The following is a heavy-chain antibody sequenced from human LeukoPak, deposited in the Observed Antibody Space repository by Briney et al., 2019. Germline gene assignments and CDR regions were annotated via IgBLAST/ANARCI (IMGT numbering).Heavy chain of an antibody. CDR2: IKQDGSEK. J-gene: IGHJ6*03. D-gene: IGHD1-20*01. V-gene: IGHV3-7*01. Sequence: GGSLRLSCAASGFTFSSYWMSWVRQAPGKGLEWVANIKQDGSEKYYVDSVKGRFTISRDNAKNSLYLQMNSLRAEDTAVYYCAREPYNWDYSYMDVWGKGTTVTVSS. CDR1: GFTFSSYW. CDR3: AREPYNWDYSYMDV.